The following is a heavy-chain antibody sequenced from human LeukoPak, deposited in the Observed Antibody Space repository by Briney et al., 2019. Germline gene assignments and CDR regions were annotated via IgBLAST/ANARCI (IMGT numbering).Heavy chain of an antibody. D-gene: IGHD1-26*01. CDR1: GYTFTGYY. J-gene: IGHJ4*02. Sequence: GASVKVSCKASGYTFTGYYMHRVRQAPGQGLEWMGWINPNSGGTNYAQKFQGRVTMTRDTSISTAYMELSRLRSDDTAVYYCARGEGGSYYHLDYWGQGTLVTVSS. CDR3: ARGEGGSYYHLDY. CDR2: INPNSGGT. V-gene: IGHV1-2*02.